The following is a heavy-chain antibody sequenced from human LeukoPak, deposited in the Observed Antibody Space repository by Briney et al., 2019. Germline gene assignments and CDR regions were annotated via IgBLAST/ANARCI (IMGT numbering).Heavy chain of an antibody. Sequence: SVKVSCKASGGTFSSYAISWVRQAPGQGLEWMGGIIPIFGTANYAQKFQGRVTITADESTSTAYMELSSLRSEDTAVYYCAREGGHWSGPWDVWGKGTTVTVSS. D-gene: IGHD3-3*01. J-gene: IGHJ6*04. CDR2: IIPIFGTA. V-gene: IGHV1-69*13. CDR1: GGTFSSYA. CDR3: AREGGHWSGPWDV.